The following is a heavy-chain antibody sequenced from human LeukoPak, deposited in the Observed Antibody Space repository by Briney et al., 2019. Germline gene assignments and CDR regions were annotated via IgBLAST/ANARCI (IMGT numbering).Heavy chain of an antibody. J-gene: IGHJ1*01. CDR3: ARAPSEIGGYYPEYFRH. CDR1: GFTFSTYW. V-gene: IGHV3-74*01. D-gene: IGHD3-3*01. Sequence: GGSLRLSCAASGFTFSTYWMHWVRQAPGKGPVWVSRIKSDGSTNYADSVKGRLTISRDNAKNTLSLQMNSLRPEDTGVYYCARAPSEIGGYYPEYFRHWGQGTLVTVSS. CDR2: IKSDGST.